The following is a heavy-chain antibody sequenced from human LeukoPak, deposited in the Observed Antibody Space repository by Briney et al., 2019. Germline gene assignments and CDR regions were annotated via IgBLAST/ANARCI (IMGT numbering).Heavy chain of an antibody. CDR3: ARVGGGGSCCDCEFDY. Sequence: GGSLRLSCAASGFTFSSYEMNWVRQAPGKGLEWVSYISSSGSTIYYADSVKGRFTISRGNAKNSLYLQMNSLRAEDTAVYYCARVGGGGSCCDCEFDYWGQGALVTVSS. CDR1: GFTFSSYE. CDR2: ISSSGSTI. V-gene: IGHV3-48*03. J-gene: IGHJ4*02. D-gene: IGHD2-15*01.